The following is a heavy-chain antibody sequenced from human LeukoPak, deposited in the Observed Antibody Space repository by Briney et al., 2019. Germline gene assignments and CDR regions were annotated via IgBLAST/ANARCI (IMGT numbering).Heavy chain of an antibody. CDR1: GGSISSGGYY. V-gene: IGHV4-31*03. CDR3: ARALCSSTSCYWFDP. Sequence: PSETLSLTCTVSGGSISSGGYYWSWIRQHPGTGLEWIGYIYYSGSTYYNPSLKSRVTISVDTSKNQFSLKLSSVTAADTAVYYCARALCSSTSCYWFDPWGQGTLVTVSS. J-gene: IGHJ5*02. D-gene: IGHD2-2*01. CDR2: IYYSGST.